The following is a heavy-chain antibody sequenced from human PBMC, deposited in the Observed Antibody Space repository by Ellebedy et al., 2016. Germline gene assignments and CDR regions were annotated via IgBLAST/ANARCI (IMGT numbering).Heavy chain of an antibody. CDR1: GFAFSDYG. Sequence: GESLKISXAASGFAFSDYGMHWVRQAPGKGLEWVTVISYDGTKKFYADSVKGRLTISRDNYSKMVFLHMDSLRAEDTAVYYCARDGPYALYHYYYGLDVWGQGTTVTVSS. V-gene: IGHV3-30*03. J-gene: IGHJ6*02. CDR2: ISYDGTKK. CDR3: ARDGPYALYHYYYGLDV. D-gene: IGHD2-2*01.